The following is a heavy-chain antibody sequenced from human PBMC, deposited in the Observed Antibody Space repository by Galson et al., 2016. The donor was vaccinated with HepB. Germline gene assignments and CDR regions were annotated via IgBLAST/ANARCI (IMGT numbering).Heavy chain of an antibody. CDR1: GFTVSSNY. D-gene: IGHD4-17*01. V-gene: IGHV3-66*02. Sequence: SLRLSCAASGFTVSSNYMTWVRQAPGKGPEYVSILYSGGSTYYADFVKGRFTISRDTSKNTLYLQMNSLRADDTAVDYCTRGHDYGDYAVPWYWGQGTRVIVSS. J-gene: IGHJ4*02. CDR3: TRGHDYGDYAVPWY. CDR2: LYSGGST.